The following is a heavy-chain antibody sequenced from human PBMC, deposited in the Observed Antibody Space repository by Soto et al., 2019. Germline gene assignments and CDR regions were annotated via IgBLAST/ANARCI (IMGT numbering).Heavy chain of an antibody. V-gene: IGHV4-59*02. J-gene: IGHJ4*02. Sequence: ETLSLTGTVTVGSVSSYYWSWIRQPPGKGLECIGYIYYSGSTNYNPSLKSGATISVDTSKNQFSLKLSSVTAADTAVYYCARAWGYCSGGSCYPAGLWPDYWGQGTLVTV. D-gene: IGHD2-15*01. CDR3: ARAWGYCSGGSCYPAGLWPDY. CDR1: VGSVSSYY. CDR2: IYYSGST.